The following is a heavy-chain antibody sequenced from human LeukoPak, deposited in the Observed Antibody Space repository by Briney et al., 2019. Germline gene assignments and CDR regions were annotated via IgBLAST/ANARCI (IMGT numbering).Heavy chain of an antibody. J-gene: IGHJ6*04. CDR1: GYTFTSYG. D-gene: IGHD6-19*01. CDR2: ISAYNGNT. CDR3: ARDQLLGGTLVAGTYYGMDV. V-gene: IGHV1-18*04. Sequence: ASVKVSCKASGYTFTSYGISWVRQAPGQGLEWMGWISAYNGNTNYAQKLQGRVTVTTDTSTSTAYMELRSLRSDDTAVYYCARDQLLGGTLVAGTYYGMDVWGKGTTVTVSS.